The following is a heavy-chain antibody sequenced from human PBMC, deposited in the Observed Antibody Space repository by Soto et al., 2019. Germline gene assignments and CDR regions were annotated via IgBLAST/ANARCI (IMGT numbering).Heavy chain of an antibody. Sequence: QVQLVQSGAEVKKPGSSVKVSCKASGGTFSSYAISWVRQAPGQGLEWMGGIIPIFGTANYAQKFQGRVTITADESTSTAYMGLSSLRAEDTAVYYCARDGAIEMATMSTWFDPWGQGTLVTVSS. CDR1: GGTFSSYA. J-gene: IGHJ5*02. D-gene: IGHD5-12*01. CDR3: ARDGAIEMATMSTWFDP. CDR2: IIPIFGTA. V-gene: IGHV1-69*12.